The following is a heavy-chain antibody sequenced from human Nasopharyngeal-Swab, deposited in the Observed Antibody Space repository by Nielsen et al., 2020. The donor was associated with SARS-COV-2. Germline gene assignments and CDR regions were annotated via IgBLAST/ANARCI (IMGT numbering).Heavy chain of an antibody. CDR3: AKGLIWFGELFDP. V-gene: IGHV4-34*01. D-gene: IGHD3-10*01. J-gene: IGHJ5*02. Sequence: WIRQPPGKGLEWIGEISHSGSTNYNPSLKSRVTISVDTSKNQFSLKLSSVTAADTAVYYCAKGLIWFGELFDPWGQGTLVTVSS. CDR2: ISHSGST.